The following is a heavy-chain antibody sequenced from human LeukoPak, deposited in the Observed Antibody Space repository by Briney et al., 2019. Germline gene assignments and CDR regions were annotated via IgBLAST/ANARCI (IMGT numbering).Heavy chain of an antibody. CDR2: ISSNGGST. Sequence: PGGSLRLSCAASGFTFSSYAMHWVRQAPGKGLEYVSAISSNGGSTYYANSVKGRFTISRDNSKNTLYLQMGSLRSDDTAVYYCAREAVVVVAATGHYYYYMDVWGKGTTVTISS. V-gene: IGHV3-64*01. D-gene: IGHD2-15*01. J-gene: IGHJ6*03. CDR3: AREAVVVVAATGHYYYYMDV. CDR1: GFTFSSYA.